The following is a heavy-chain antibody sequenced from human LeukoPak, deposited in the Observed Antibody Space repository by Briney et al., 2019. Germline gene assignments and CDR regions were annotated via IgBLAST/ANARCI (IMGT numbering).Heavy chain of an antibody. CDR3: ARKPGYSSSWLNWFDP. CDR2: INHSGST. Sequence: PSETLSLTCAVSGGSFTGSFSTYYWSWIRQPPGKGLEWIGEINHSGSTTYNPSLKSRVTISIDTSKNHFSLKLSSVTAADTAVYYCARKPGYSSSWLNWFDPWGQGTLVTVSS. CDR1: GGSFTGSFSTYY. D-gene: IGHD6-13*01. J-gene: IGHJ5*02. V-gene: IGHV4-34*01.